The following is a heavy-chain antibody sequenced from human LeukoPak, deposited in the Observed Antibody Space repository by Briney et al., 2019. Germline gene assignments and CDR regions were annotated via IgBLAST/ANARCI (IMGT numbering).Heavy chain of an antibody. D-gene: IGHD5-24*01. CDR1: GFTFSSYW. CDR3: ARDEYRSRWLHP. J-gene: IGHJ5*02. CDR2: IKGDGSEK. V-gene: IGHV3-7*01. Sequence: QAGGSLRLSCAASGFTFSSYWMSWVRLAPGKGRGWVANIKGDGSEKWYADSVKGRFTISRDNAQNSVHLQMNSLRAEDTAVYHCARDEYRSRWLHPWGQGTLVTVTS.